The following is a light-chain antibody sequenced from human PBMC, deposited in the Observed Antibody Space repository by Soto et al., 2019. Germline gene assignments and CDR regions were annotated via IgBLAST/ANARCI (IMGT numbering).Light chain of an antibody. Sequence: QSVLTQPPSGFGAPGQRVTISCTGSSSNIGAGYDVHWYQQLPGRAPKLLIYGNTNRPSGVPDRFSGSKSGTSASLAITGLQAEDEADYYCLSFDSSLSVVFGGGTQLTVL. V-gene: IGLV1-40*01. CDR2: GNT. CDR1: SSNIGAGYD. J-gene: IGLJ2*01. CDR3: LSFDSSLSVV.